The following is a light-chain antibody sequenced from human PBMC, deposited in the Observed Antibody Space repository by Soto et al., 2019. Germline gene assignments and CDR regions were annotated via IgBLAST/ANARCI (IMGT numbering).Light chain of an antibody. CDR1: SSDVGGYNY. J-gene: IGLJ2*01. V-gene: IGLV2-8*01. CDR3: SSYAGSNNVV. CDR2: EVS. Sequence: QLVLTQPPSASGSPGQSVTISCTGTSSDVGGYNYVSWYQQHPGKAPKFMIYEVSKRPSGVPDRFSGSKSGNTASLTVSGLQAEDEADYYCSSYAGSNNVVFGGGTKVTVL.